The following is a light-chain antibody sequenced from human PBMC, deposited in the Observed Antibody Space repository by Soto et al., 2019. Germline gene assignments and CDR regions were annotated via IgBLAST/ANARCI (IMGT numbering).Light chain of an antibody. Sequence: QSVLTQPPSASGTPGQRVTISCSGSSSNIGSNYVHWYQHLPGAAPKLLIYRNDQRPSGVPDRFSGSKSGTSASLAISGLRSEDEADYYCAAWDDSLSGYVFGTGTKVTV. CDR1: SSNIGSNY. J-gene: IGLJ1*01. V-gene: IGLV1-47*01. CDR3: AAWDDSLSGYV. CDR2: RND.